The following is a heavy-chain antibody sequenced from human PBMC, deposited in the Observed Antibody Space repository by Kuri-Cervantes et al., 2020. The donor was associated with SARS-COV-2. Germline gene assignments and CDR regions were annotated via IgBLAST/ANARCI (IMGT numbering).Heavy chain of an antibody. Sequence: SETLSLTCTVSGGSVSSYYWSWIRQPPGKGLEWIGFLHYSGGITNYNPALKSRVTISVDTSKNQFSLKLSSVTAADTAVYYCARLLYGGQRADFDYWGQGTLVTVSS. CDR2: LHYSGGIT. CDR1: GGSVSSYY. D-gene: IGHD4-23*01. V-gene: IGHV4-59*08. CDR3: ARLLYGGQRADFDY. J-gene: IGHJ4*02.